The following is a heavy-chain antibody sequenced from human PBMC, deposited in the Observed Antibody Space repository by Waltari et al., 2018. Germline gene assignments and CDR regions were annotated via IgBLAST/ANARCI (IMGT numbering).Heavy chain of an antibody. D-gene: IGHD3-16*01. J-gene: IGHJ4*02. V-gene: IGHV3-30*04. CDR2: VSYDGRKK. CDR3: ARDSFTVMIFGEVNFDL. CDR1: GFTFTNFA. Sequence: QEELVESGGGVVQSGKSVRLSCTASGFTFTNFALHWVRQAPNKGLEWVSVVSYDGRKKFYADSVKGRFTISRDNSKGTVYLEMKSLRHDDTAIYFCARDSFTVMIFGEVNFDLWGQGTHVTVSS.